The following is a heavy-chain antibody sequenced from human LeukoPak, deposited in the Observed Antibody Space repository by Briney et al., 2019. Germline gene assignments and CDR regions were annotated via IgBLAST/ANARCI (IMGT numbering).Heavy chain of an antibody. Sequence: GGSLRLSCAASGFTFSNYWMSWVRQAPGKGLEWVANIKPDGSVKYYVDSVKSRFTISRDNTKNSVYLQMNSLRAEDTAVYYCARIGYRSSSFDFWGQGSLVTVSS. V-gene: IGHV3-7*01. CDR3: ARIGYRSSSFDF. D-gene: IGHD6-6*01. CDR2: IKPDGSVK. CDR1: GFTFSNYW. J-gene: IGHJ4*02.